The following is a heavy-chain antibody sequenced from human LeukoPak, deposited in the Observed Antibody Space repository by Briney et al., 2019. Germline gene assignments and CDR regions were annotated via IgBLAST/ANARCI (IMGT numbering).Heavy chain of an antibody. Sequence: QPGGSLRLSCAASGFTFSSYWMHWVRQAPGKGLVWVSRINSDGSSTSYADSVKGRFTISRDNAKNTLYLQMNSLRAEDTAVYYCARWDTVVSSSDAFDIWGQGTTVTVSS. V-gene: IGHV3-74*01. CDR2: INSDGSST. CDR1: GFTFSSYW. D-gene: IGHD4-23*01. J-gene: IGHJ3*02. CDR3: ARWDTVVSSSDAFDI.